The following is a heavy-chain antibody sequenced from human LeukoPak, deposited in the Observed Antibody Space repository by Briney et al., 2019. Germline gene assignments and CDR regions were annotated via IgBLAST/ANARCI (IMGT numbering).Heavy chain of an antibody. CDR2: INLSSGGT. V-gene: IGHV1-2*02. D-gene: IGHD3-10*01. CDR1: GYTFTGYY. J-gene: IGHJ4*02. CDR3: ARAHYYGSGSYYIGVPDD. Sequence: RASVKVSCKASGYTFTGYYMHWVRQAPGQGLEWMGWINLSSGGTNYAQMFQGRVTMTRDTSISTAYMELSRLRSDDTAVYYCARAHYYGSGSYYIGVPDDWGQGTLVTVSS.